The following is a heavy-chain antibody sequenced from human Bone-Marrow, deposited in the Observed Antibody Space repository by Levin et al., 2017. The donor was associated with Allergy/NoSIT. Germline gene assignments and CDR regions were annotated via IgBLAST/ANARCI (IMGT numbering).Heavy chain of an antibody. D-gene: IGHD3-10*01. CDR2: ISYDGSNK. CDR1: GFTFSSYA. CDR3: ARAYDYYGSGSYLACDY. V-gene: IGHV3-30-3*01. J-gene: IGHJ4*02. Sequence: QAGGSLRLSCAASGFTFSSYAMHWVRQAPGKGLVWVAVISYDGSNKYYADSVKGRFTISRDNSKNTLYLQMNSLRAEDTAVYYCARAYDYYGSGSYLACDYWGQGTLVTVSS.